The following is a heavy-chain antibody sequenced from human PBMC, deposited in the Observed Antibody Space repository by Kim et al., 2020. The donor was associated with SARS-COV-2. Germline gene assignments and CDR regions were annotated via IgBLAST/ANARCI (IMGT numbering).Heavy chain of an antibody. CDR2: INTNTGKP. CDR1: GYTFTSHA. J-gene: IGHJ6*02. CDR3: ARDRGGINTNSGRTADFAFDV. D-gene: IGHD2-8*01. Sequence: ASVKVSCKASGYTFTSHALNWVRLAPGQGLEWIGWINTNTGKPTYAQGFTGRFVFSLDTSVSTAFLQINSLKSEDTGIFYCARDRGGINTNSGRTADFAFDVWGQGCSVTVS. V-gene: IGHV7-4-1*02.